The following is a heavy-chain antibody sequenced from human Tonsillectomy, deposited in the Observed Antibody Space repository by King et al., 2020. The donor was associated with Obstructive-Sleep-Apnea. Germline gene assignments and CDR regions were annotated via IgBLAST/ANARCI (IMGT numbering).Heavy chain of an antibody. CDR2: IKSKTDGGTT. CDR1: GFTFSNAW. Sequence: VQLVESGGGLVKPGGSLRLSCAASGFTFSNAWMSWVRQAPGKGLEWVGRIKSKTDGGTTDYAAPVKGRFTISRDDSKNTLYLQMNSLKTEDTAVYYCTTVRSGTPRFDGGYYGMDVWGQGTTVTVSS. D-gene: IGHD3-10*01. V-gene: IGHV3-15*01. CDR3: TTVRSGTPRFDGGYYGMDV. J-gene: IGHJ6*02.